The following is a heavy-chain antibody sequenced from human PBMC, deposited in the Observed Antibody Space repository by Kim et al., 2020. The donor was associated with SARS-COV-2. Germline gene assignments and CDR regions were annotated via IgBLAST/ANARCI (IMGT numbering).Heavy chain of an antibody. J-gene: IGHJ6*02. V-gene: IGHV3-64D*09. CDR3: VKRASSSGWYGMDV. CDR1: GFTFSSYA. Sequence: GGSPILPCSASGFTFSSYALHWVRQAPGKGLESVSTINGNGGTTNYADSVRDRFTISRDNSKNTLYLQMSSLRPEDTAVYYCVKRASSSGWYGMDVWGQGTTVTVSS. CDR2: INGNGGTT. D-gene: IGHD6-25*01.